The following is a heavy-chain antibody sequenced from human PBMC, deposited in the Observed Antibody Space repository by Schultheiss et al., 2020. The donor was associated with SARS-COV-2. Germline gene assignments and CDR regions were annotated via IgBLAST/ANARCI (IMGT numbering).Heavy chain of an antibody. J-gene: IGHJ4*02. D-gene: IGHD6-6*01. CDR3: ARGPAARAFDY. CDR1: GYTFTSYC. V-gene: IGHV1-2*02. Sequence: ASVKVSCKASGYTFTSYCISWVRQAPGQGLEWMGWINPNSGGTNYAQKFQGRVTMTRDTSISTAYMELRSLRSDDTAVYYCARGPAARAFDYWGQGTLVTVSS. CDR2: INPNSGGT.